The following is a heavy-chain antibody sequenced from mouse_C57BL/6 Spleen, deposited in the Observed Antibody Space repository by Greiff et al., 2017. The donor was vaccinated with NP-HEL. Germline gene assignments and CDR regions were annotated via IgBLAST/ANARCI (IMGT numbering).Heavy chain of an antibody. CDR3: ARGWLGDMDY. Sequence: VQLQQSGPGLVQPSHCLSITCTASGFSLTSYGVHWVRQSPGKGLEWLGVIWSGESTDYNAAFITRLSISKDNSKSQAFVKVNSLQADDTAIYYCARGWLGDMDYWGQGTSVTVSS. CDR2: IWSGEST. D-gene: IGHD2-3*01. V-gene: IGHV2-2*01. J-gene: IGHJ4*01. CDR1: GFSLTSYG.